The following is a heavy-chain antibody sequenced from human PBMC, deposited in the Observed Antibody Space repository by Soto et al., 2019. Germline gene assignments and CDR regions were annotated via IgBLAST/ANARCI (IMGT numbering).Heavy chain of an antibody. CDR2: ISPGGDST. CDR1: GFNFNIYA. D-gene: IGHD1-1*01. V-gene: IGHV3-23*01. J-gene: IGHJ6*03. Sequence: EVQLLESGGGLVQPGGSLRLSCAASGFNFNIYAMTWVRQAPGKGLEWVSTISPGGDSTYFADFVKGRVTISRDNSKNTLSLQMNSLRAEDTATYFCAKALGNPYYYYYMDVWGTGTTVTVSS. CDR3: AKALGNPYYYYYMDV.